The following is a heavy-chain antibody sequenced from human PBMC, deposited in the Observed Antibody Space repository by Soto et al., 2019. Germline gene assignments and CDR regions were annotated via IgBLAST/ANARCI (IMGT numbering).Heavy chain of an antibody. CDR3: ARAIRAYYYYMDV. CDR2: ISSSSSTI. CDR1: GFTFSSYS. V-gene: IGHV3-48*01. Sequence: PGGSLRLSCAASGFTFSSYSMNWVRQAPGKGLEWVSYISSSSSTIYYADSVKGRFTISRDNAKNSLYLQMNSLRAEDTAVYYCARAIRAYYYYMDVWGKGTTVTVSS. J-gene: IGHJ6*03.